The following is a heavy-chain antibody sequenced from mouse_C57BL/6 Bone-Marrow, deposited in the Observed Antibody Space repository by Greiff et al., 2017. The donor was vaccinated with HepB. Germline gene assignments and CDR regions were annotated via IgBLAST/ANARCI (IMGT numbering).Heavy chain of an antibody. J-gene: IGHJ2*01. CDR3: TRIYDGYYGGYYFDY. D-gene: IGHD2-3*01. CDR2: IDPETGGT. Sequence: VQLQQSGAELVRPGASVTLSCKASGYTFTDYEMHWVKQTPVHGLEWIGAIDPETGGTAYNQKFKGKAILTADKSSSTAYMELRSPTSEDSAVYYCTRIYDGYYGGYYFDYWGQGTTLTVSS. V-gene: IGHV1-15*01. CDR1: GYTFTDYE.